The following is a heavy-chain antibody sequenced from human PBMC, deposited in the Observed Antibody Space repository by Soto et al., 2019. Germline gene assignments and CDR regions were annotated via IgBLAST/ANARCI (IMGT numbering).Heavy chain of an antibody. V-gene: IGHV2-5*01. CDR3: ARVVALPGGFDY. J-gene: IGHJ4*02. Sequence: QITLKESGPTLVKPTQTLTLTCTFSGFSLSTSGVGVGWIRQPPGKALEWLALIYWNDDKRYSPSLKSRLTITKDTSKNQVVLTMTNMDPVDTATYYCARVVALPGGFDYWGQGTLVTVSS. CDR2: IYWNDDK. D-gene: IGHD3-22*01. CDR1: GFSLSTSGVG.